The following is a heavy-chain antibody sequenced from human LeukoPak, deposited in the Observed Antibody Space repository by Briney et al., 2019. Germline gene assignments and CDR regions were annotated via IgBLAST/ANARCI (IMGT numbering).Heavy chain of an antibody. V-gene: IGHV3-23*01. J-gene: IGHJ4*02. CDR3: ARAQGSSGYKMGVY. Sequence: GGSLRLSCAASGLTFSSYAMTWVRQASGKGLEWVSGISGSGGSTYYADSVKGRFTISRDNSKNTLYLQMNTLRAEDTAVYYCARAQGSSGYKMGVYWGQGTLVTVSS. CDR1: GLTFSSYA. D-gene: IGHD3-22*01. CDR2: ISGSGGST.